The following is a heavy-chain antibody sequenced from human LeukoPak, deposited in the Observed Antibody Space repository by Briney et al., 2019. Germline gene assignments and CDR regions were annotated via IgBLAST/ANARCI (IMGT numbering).Heavy chain of an antibody. J-gene: IGHJ6*02. CDR1: GYTFTSYD. CDR2: MNPNSGNT. Sequence: ASVKVSRKASGYTFTSYDINWVRQATGQGLEWMGWMNPNSGNTGYAQKFQGRVTMTRNTSISTAYMELSSLRSEDTAVYYCAREGGRISSSWSYYYYYGMDVWGQGTTVTVSS. D-gene: IGHD6-13*01. CDR3: AREGGRISSSWSYYYYYGMDV. V-gene: IGHV1-8*01.